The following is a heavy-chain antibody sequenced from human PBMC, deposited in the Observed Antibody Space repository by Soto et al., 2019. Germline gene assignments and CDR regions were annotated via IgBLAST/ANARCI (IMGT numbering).Heavy chain of an antibody. D-gene: IGHD2-15*01. CDR2: ISGSAGLT. CDR3: GKDRVSGSTPY. Sequence: GSLRLSCTASGFTFSSHAMSWVRQAPGKQLEWVSAISGSAGLTFYADSVKGRFTISRDNSKNTLYLQMNSLRAEDTAVYYCGKDRVSGSTPYWGQGPLVTGSS. V-gene: IGHV3-23*01. CDR1: GFTFSSHA. J-gene: IGHJ4*02.